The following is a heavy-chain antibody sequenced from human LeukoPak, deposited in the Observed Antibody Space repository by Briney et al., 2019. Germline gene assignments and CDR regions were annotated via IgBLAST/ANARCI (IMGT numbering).Heavy chain of an antibody. V-gene: IGHV3-7*01. CDR1: GFTFSSYW. J-gene: IGHJ4*02. CDR2: IKQDGSEK. CDR3: ARRGPYYYDSSGYSFDY. D-gene: IGHD3-22*01. Sequence: GGSLRLSCAASGFTFSSYWMSWVRQAPGKGLEWVANIKQDGSEKYYVDSVKGRFTISRDNAKNSLYLQMNSLRAEDTAVYYCARRGPYYYDSSGYSFDYWGQGTLVTVSS.